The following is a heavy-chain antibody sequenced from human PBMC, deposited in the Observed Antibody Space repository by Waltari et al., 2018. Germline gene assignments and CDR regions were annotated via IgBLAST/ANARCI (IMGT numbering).Heavy chain of an antibody. CDR2: IYTSGST. Sequence: QVQLQESGPGLVKPSETLSLTCTVSGGSISSYYWSWIRQPAGKGLEWIGRIYTSGSTNYNPSLKSRVTMSVDTSKNQCSLKLSSVTAADTAVYYCARVSAAMVRGGYYYYMDVWGKGTTVTVSS. V-gene: IGHV4-4*07. CDR1: GGSISSYY. J-gene: IGHJ6*03. D-gene: IGHD3-10*01. CDR3: ARVSAAMVRGGYYYYMDV.